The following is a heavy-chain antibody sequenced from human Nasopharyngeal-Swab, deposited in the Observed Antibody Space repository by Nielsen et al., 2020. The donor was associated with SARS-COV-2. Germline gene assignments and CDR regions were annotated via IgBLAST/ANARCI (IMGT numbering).Heavy chain of an antibody. D-gene: IGHD3-10*01. CDR2: IWYDGSKE. V-gene: IGHV3-33*01. J-gene: IGHJ4*02. CDR1: GFTYKYG. Sequence: GESLKISCVASGFTYKYGMNWVRQAPGKGLEWVSVIWYDGSKEFYAESVKGRFSISRDESKNTVYLQMSSLRVEDTAVYYCVSAGSIEYWGPGTLVTVSS. CDR3: VSAGSIEY.